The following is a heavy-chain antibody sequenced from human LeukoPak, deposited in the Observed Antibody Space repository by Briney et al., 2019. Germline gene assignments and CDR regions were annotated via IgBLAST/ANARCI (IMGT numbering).Heavy chain of an antibody. D-gene: IGHD3-10*01. CDR3: ANLPRGDY. J-gene: IGHJ4*02. CDR2: IYSGGNT. CDR1: GFTVSRNY. V-gene: IGHV3-53*01. Sequence: GGSLILSCAASGFTVSRNYMSWVRQAPGKGLEWVSVIYSGGNTYYADFVKGRFTISRDNSKNTLYLQINSLTAEDTAVYYCANLPRGDYWGLGTLATVSS.